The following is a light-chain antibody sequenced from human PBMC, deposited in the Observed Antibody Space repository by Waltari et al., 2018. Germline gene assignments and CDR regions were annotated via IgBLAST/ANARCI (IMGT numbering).Light chain of an antibody. CDR1: SRDVGAYNY. V-gene: IGLV2-8*01. CDR2: EVS. J-gene: IGLJ2*01. Sequence: QSALTQPPSASGSPGQSVTIPCPGTSRDVGAYNYVSRYQQHPGKAPKLMMYEVSKRPSGVPDRFSGSKSGNTASLTVSGLQAEDEADYDCSSYAGGNKWGFGGGTKLTVL. CDR3: SSYAGGNKWG.